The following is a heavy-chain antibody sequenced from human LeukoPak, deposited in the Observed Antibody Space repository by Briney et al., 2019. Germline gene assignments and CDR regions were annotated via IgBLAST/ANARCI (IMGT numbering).Heavy chain of an antibody. D-gene: IGHD2/OR15-2a*01. CDR3: VSFYETY. Sequence: GGSLRLSCAASGFTFSSYWMHWVRQAPGKGLVWVSHINSDGSWTSYADSAKGRFTISKDNAKNTVYLQMNSLRAGDTAVYYCVSFYETYWGRGTLVTVSS. J-gene: IGHJ4*02. CDR1: GFTFSSYW. V-gene: IGHV3-74*01. CDR2: INSDGSWT.